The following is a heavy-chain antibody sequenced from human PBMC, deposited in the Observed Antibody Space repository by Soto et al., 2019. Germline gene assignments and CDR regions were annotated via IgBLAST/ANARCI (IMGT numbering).Heavy chain of an antibody. D-gene: IGHD3-3*01. J-gene: IGHJ4*02. V-gene: IGHV5-51*01. CDR2: IYPGDSDT. CDR3: ARAVGYSAASDFYSLGH. Sequence: PGESLKISFKGSGYEFTHYWIAWVRQTPGKGLEWMGVIYPGDSDTKYSPSFQGQVTISADKYIDTAYLQRSSLKASDTAIYYCARAVGYSAASDFYSLGHWGQGTLVTVSS. CDR1: GYEFTHYW.